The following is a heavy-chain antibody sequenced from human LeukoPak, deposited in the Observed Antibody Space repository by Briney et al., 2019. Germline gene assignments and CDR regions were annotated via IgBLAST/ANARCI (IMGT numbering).Heavy chain of an antibody. D-gene: IGHD5-12*01. CDR3: ARSYSGYDAVDY. J-gene: IGHJ4*02. CDR2: INHSGTT. Sequence: SETQSLTCAVYGGSFSGYYWSWIRQPPGKGLEWIGEINHSGTTNYNPSLKSRVTISVDTSKNQFSLKLSPVTAADTAVYYCARSYSGYDAVDYWGQGTLVTVSS. V-gene: IGHV4-34*01. CDR1: GGSFSGYY.